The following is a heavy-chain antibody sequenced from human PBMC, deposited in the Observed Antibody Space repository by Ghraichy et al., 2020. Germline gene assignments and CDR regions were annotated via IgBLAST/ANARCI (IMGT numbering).Heavy chain of an antibody. J-gene: IGHJ4*02. CDR2: IYYSGST. CDR1: GGSISSYY. D-gene: IGHD3-16*02. Sequence: SETLSLTCTVSGGSISSYYWSWIRQPPGKGLEWIGYIYYSGSTNYNPSLKSRVTISVDTSKNQFSLKLSSVTAADTAVYYCARGDIMITFGGVIVQGQFDYWGQGTLVTVSS. CDR3: ARGDIMITFGGVIVQGQFDY. V-gene: IGHV4-59*01.